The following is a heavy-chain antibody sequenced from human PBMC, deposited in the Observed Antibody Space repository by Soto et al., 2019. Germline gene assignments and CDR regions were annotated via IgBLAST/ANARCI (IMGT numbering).Heavy chain of an antibody. Sequence: GGSLRLSCVASGFTFSTHAMSWARQAPGKGLEWVSTFSGSGGNIYYAESVKGRLTISRDDSKNTLYLHMNSLRVEDTAVYYCAKDPPWTVGPLAMDVWGQGTTVTVSS. D-gene: IGHD3-3*01. J-gene: IGHJ6*02. V-gene: IGHV3-23*01. CDR3: AKDPPWTVGPLAMDV. CDR1: GFTFSTHA. CDR2: FSGSGGNI.